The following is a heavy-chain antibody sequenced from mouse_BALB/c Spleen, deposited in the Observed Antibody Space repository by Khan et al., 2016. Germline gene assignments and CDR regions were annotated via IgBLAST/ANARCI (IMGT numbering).Heavy chain of an antibody. CDR1: GYTFSSYW. V-gene: IGHV1-9*01. Sequence: QVQLQQSGAELMKPGASVKISCKATGYTFSSYWIEWVKQRPGHGIEWIGEILPGSGSTNYNEKFRGKATFTADTSSNTAYLQLSSLTSEDSAVQYWARTCSRGYVDYWSQGTTITVSS. D-gene: IGHD6-1*01. J-gene: IGHJ2*01. CDR3: ARTCSRGYVDY. CDR2: ILPGSGST.